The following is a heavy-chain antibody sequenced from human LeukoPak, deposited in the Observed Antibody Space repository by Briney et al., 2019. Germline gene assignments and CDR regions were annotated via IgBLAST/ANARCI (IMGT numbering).Heavy chain of an antibody. Sequence: PETLSLTCTVSGGSIRNHYWSWVRQPPGKALEWVGYVSDTGHTNSNPSLESRVTISVDTSKNQFSLKLSSVTAADAAVYYCARDSSYTSGSYYDDYFDSWSQGTLVTVSS. CDR2: VSDTGHT. J-gene: IGHJ4*02. CDR3: ARDSSYTSGSYYDDYFDS. V-gene: IGHV4-59*11. CDR1: GGSIRNHY. D-gene: IGHD3-10*01.